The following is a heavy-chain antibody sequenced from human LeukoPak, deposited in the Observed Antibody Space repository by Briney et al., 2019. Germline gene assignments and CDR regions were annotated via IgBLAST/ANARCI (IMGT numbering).Heavy chain of an antibody. V-gene: IGHV1-8*01. J-gene: IGHJ4*02. D-gene: IGHD1-26*01. Sequence: EASVKVSCKASGYTFTSYDINWVRQATGQGLEWMGWMNPNSGNTGYAQNFQDRVSMTRDTSTSTVYMELSSLRSEDTAVYYCAREGLSEAKNFDYWGQGTLVTVSS. CDR3: AREGLSEAKNFDY. CDR2: MNPNSGNT. CDR1: GYTFTSYD.